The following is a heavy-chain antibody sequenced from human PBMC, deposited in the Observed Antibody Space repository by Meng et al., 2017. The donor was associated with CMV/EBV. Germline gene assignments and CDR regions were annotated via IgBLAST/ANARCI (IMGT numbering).Heavy chain of an antibody. J-gene: IGHJ6*02. V-gene: IGHV4-34*01. D-gene: IGHD2-2*01. CDR2: INHSGST. CDR1: GGSFSGYY. Sequence: GSLRLSCAVSGGSFSGYYCSWIRQPPGKGPEWIGEINHSGSTNYNPSLKSRITISVDTSKNQFSLKLSSVTAADTAVYYCARLKLGYCSSTSCYAPYYYYGMDVWGQGTTVTVSS. CDR3: ARLKLGYCSSTSCYAPYYYYGMDV.